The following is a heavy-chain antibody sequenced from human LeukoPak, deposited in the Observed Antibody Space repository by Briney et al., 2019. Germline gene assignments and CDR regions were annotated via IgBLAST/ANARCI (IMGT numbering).Heavy chain of an antibody. Sequence: PSETLSLTCAVSGGSLTGYFWTWIRQAPGKGLEWIGHLYYSGSTSYNPSLKSRVTISLDTSKNQFSLKLSSVTAADTAVYYCARETDYYDSGGYYLQWFDPWGQGTLVTVSS. D-gene: IGHD3-22*01. CDR3: ARETDYYDSGGYYLQWFDP. CDR1: GGSLTGYF. J-gene: IGHJ5*02. V-gene: IGHV4-59*12. CDR2: LYYSGST.